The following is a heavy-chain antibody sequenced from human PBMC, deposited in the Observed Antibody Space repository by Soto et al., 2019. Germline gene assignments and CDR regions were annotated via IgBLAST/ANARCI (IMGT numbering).Heavy chain of an antibody. V-gene: IGHV1-2*02. J-gene: IGHJ6*02. D-gene: IGHD4-17*01. CDR1: GYTFTNYY. Sequence: ASVKVSCKASGYTFTNYYVHWVRQAPGHGLEWMGYVNPHSGGTNYAQKFQGRVTMTRDTPISTAYMELTSLRSDDTAMYYCAIWDYGDYVVNCYGMDVWGQGTTVTVSS. CDR3: AIWDYGDYVVNCYGMDV. CDR2: VNPHSGGT.